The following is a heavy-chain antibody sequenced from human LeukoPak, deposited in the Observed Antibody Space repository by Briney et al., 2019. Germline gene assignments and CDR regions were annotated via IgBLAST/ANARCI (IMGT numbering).Heavy chain of an antibody. J-gene: IGHJ4*02. CDR3: AGGDHMQC. D-gene: IGHD2-21*02. Sequence: GGSLRLSCAASGFAFSNYWMDWVRQAPGKGLEWVANIKEDGSQKYYVDSVKGRFYISRDNAKDSLSLQMDSRRDEDTAVYYCAGGDHMQCWGQGILVSASS. CDR2: IKEDGSQK. V-gene: IGHV3-7*05. CDR1: GFAFSNYW.